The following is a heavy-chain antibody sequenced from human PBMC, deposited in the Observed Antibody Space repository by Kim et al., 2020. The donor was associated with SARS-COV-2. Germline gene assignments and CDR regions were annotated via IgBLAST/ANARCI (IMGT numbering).Heavy chain of an antibody. CDR3: ARQDLMGPGDAYFDY. CDR1: GGSISSYY. D-gene: IGHD3-16*01. Sequence: SETLSLTCTVSGGSISSYYWSWIRQPPGKGLEWIGYIYYSGSTNYNPSLKSRVTISVDTSKNQFSLKLSSVAAADTAVYYCARQDLMGPGDAYFDYWGQGTLVTVSS. J-gene: IGHJ4*02. CDR2: IYYSGST. V-gene: IGHV4-59*08.